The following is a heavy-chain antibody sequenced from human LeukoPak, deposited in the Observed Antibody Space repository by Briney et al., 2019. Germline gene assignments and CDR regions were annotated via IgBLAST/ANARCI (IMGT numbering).Heavy chain of an antibody. J-gene: IGHJ6*02. CDR3: ARADVESSYYYYYGMDV. CDR2: INHSGST. Sequence: SETLSLTCAVYGGSFSGYYWSWIRQPPGKGLEWIGEINHSGSTNYNPSLKSRVTISVDTSKNQFSLKLSSVTAADTAVYYCARADVESSYYYYYGMDVWGQGTTVTVSS. V-gene: IGHV4-34*01. CDR1: GGSFSGYY. D-gene: IGHD3-16*02.